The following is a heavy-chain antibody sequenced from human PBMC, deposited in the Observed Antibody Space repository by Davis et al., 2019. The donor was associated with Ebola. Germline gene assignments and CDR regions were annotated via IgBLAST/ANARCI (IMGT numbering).Heavy chain of an antibody. Sequence: PSETLSLTRTVSGVSISSSSYYWGWIRQPPGKGLEWIGYIYYSGSTNYNPSLKSRVTISLDTSKSQFSLNLNSVTAADTAVYYCAREYHYWGQGAPVTVSS. CDR2: IYYSGST. J-gene: IGHJ4*02. V-gene: IGHV4-61*05. D-gene: IGHD2-2*01. CDR3: AREYHY. CDR1: GVSISSSSYY.